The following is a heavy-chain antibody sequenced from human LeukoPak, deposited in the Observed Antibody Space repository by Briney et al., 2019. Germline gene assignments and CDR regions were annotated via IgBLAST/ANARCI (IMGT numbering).Heavy chain of an antibody. CDR1: GFTFSDYY. Sequence: GGSLRLSCAASGFTFSDYYMSWIRQAPGKGLEWVSYISSSGSTIYYADSVKGRFTISRDNAKNSLYLQMNSLRAEDTAVYYCARLIWVCASGECYTGFDYWGQGTLVTVSS. CDR2: ISSSGSTI. D-gene: IGHD2-8*01. CDR3: ARLIWVCASGECYTGFDY. J-gene: IGHJ4*02. V-gene: IGHV3-11*04.